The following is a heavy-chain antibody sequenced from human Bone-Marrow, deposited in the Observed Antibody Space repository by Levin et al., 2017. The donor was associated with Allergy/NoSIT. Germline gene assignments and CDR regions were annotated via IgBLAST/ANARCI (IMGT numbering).Heavy chain of an antibody. CDR1: GLIFSSNY. CDR3: ARDRFGAPTY. CDR2: IYNGGST. V-gene: IGHV3-53*01. J-gene: IGHJ4*02. Sequence: GGSLRLSCAGSGLIFSSNYMSWVRQAPGKGLEWVSVIYNGGSTYYAESVKGRFTISRDNSKNTLYLQMNSLRVEDTAFYYCARDRFGAPTYWGQGTLVTVSS. D-gene: IGHD3-10*01.